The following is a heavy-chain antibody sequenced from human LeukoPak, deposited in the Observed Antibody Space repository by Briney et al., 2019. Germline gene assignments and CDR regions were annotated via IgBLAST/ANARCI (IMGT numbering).Heavy chain of an antibody. CDR2: INPSGGST. D-gene: IGHD3-22*01. CDR1: GYTFTSYY. V-gene: IGHV1-46*01. J-gene: IGHJ3*02. CDR3: ARSYDSSGCSDAFDI. Sequence: ASVKVSCKASGYTFTSYYMHWVRQAPGQGLEWMGIINPSGGSTSYAQKFQGRVTMTRDMSTSTVYMELSSLRSEDTAVYYCARSYDSSGCSDAFDIWGQGTMVTVSS.